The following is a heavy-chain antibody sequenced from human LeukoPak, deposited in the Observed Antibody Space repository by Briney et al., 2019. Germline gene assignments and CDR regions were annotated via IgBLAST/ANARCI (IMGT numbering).Heavy chain of an antibody. V-gene: IGHV3-23*01. J-gene: IGHJ4*02. Sequence: GGSLRLSCAASGFTFSSYAMSWVRQAPGKGLEWVSTVSGSGGSTYYADSVKGRFTISRDNSKNTLYLQMNSLRAEDTAVYYCAKDPVRSGSPYYFDYWGQGTLATVSS. CDR3: AKDPVRSGSPYYFDY. D-gene: IGHD6-19*01. CDR2: VSGSGGST. CDR1: GFTFSSYA.